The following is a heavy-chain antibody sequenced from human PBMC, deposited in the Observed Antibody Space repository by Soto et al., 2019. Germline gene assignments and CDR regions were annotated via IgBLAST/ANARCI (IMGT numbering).Heavy chain of an antibody. CDR1: GFTFSGYA. CDR3: AQAMAAAGKGWFDP. D-gene: IGHD6-13*01. V-gene: IGHV3-23*01. J-gene: IGHJ5*01. Sequence: EVQLLESGGGLVQPGGSLRLSCATSGFTFSGYAMSWVRQAPGKGLEWVSAITGRGGGTFYADSVKGRFTISRDSSKNPLYLQMNSLRAEATAVYYCAQAMAAAGKGWFDPWGQGTLVTVSS. CDR2: ITGRGGGT.